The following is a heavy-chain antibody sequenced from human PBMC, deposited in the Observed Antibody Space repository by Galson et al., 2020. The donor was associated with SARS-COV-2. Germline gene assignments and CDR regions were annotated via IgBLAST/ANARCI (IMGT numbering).Heavy chain of an antibody. V-gene: IGHV3-30*03. CDR2: ISYDGSNK. J-gene: IGHJ4*02. CDR1: GFTFSSYG. CDR3: ATTTFTIWFGEPQLKSDS. D-gene: IGHD3-10*01. Sequence: GESLKISCAASGFTFSSYGMHWVRQAPGKGLEWVAVISYDGSNKYYADTVKGRFTISRDNSKNTLYLQMNSLRAEDTAVYYCATTTFTIWFGEPQLKSDSWGQGTLVTVSS.